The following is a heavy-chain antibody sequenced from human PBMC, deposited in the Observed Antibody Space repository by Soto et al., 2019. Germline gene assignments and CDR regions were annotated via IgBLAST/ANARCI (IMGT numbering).Heavy chain of an antibody. J-gene: IGHJ4*02. CDR1: GGSISSDY. D-gene: IGHD3-3*01. Sequence: PSETLSLTCTVSGGSISSDYWTWIRQPPGERLEWIGYIYYNGNTNYNSSLKSRVTISIDTSKNQFSLKLSSVTAADTAVYYCARHLPTDYDFWSGSLTYFDYWGQGTLVTVSS. CDR3: ARHLPTDYDFWSGSLTYFDY. CDR2: IYYNGNT. V-gene: IGHV4-59*08.